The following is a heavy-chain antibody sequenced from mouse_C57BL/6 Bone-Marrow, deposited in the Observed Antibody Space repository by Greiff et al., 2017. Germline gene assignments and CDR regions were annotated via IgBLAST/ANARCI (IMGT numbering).Heavy chain of an antibody. Sequence: EVKLVESGGGLVKPGGSLKLSCAASGFTFSSYAMSWVRQTPEKRLEWVATISDGGSYTYYPDNVKGRFTISRDNAKNNLYLHMSHLKSEDTAMYYCAREGTGAMYYWGQGTSVTVSS. CDR3: AREGTGAMYY. D-gene: IGHD4-1*01. CDR2: ISDGGSYT. V-gene: IGHV5-4*03. J-gene: IGHJ4*01. CDR1: GFTFSSYA.